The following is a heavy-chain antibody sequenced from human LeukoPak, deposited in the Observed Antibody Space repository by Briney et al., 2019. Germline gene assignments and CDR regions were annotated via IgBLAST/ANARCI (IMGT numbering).Heavy chain of an antibody. CDR1: GFAFSNFA. CDR3: AKMMGQRLYDYCMDV. CDR2: MSGSGDGT. D-gene: IGHD3-16*01. Sequence: GGSLRLSCVASGFAFSNFAMSWVRQAPGKGLEWVSAMSGSGDGTYYADSVKGRFTISRDNSKNTLYLQMNGLRAEDTAVYYCAKMMGQRLYDYCMDVWGKGTTVTVSS. V-gene: IGHV3-23*01. J-gene: IGHJ6*03.